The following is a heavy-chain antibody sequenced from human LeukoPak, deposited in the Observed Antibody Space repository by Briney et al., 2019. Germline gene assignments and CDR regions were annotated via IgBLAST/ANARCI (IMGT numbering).Heavy chain of an antibody. Sequence: ASVKVSCKASGYTFTSYYMHWVRQAPGQGLEWMGWINPNSGGTNYAQKFQGRVTMTRDTSISTAYMELSRLRSDDTAVYYCARGRVIPVAGYYDFWSGKIGFYPWGQGTLVTVPS. CDR2: INPNSGGT. V-gene: IGHV1-2*02. J-gene: IGHJ5*02. CDR3: ARGRVIPVAGYYDFWSGKIGFYP. CDR1: GYTFTSYY. D-gene: IGHD3-3*01.